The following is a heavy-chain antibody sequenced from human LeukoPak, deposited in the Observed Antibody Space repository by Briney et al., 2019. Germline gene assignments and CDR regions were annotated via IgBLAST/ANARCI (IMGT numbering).Heavy chain of an antibody. Sequence: AGGSLRLSCAASGFIFSTFAMNWVRQAPGKGLEWVSIISGNGDSTYYTDSVKGRFIISRDNSKNTLYLQMNSLRAEDTAVYYCARRAGAYSHPYDYWGQGTLVTVSS. J-gene: IGHJ4*02. D-gene: IGHD4/OR15-4a*01. CDR2: ISGNGDST. CDR1: GFIFSTFA. CDR3: ARRAGAYSHPYDY. V-gene: IGHV3-23*01.